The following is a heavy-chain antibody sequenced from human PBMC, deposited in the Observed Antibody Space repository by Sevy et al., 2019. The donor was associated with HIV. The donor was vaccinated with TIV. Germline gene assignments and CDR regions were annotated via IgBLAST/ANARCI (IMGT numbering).Heavy chain of an antibody. CDR2: IRSKDYGGAT. V-gene: IGHV3-49*03. CDR3: TRGYYYDSSGYSHY. Sequence: GSLRLSCTGSGFTFGDYAMSWFRQAPGMGLEWVGFIRSKDYGGATEYAASVKGRFTISRDDSKSIADLQMNSLKTEDTAVYYCTRGYYYDSSGYSHYWGQGTLVTVSS. J-gene: IGHJ4*02. CDR1: GFTFGDYA. D-gene: IGHD3-22*01.